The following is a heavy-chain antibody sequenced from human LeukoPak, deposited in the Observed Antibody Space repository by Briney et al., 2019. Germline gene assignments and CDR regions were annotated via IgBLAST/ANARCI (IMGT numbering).Heavy chain of an antibody. CDR1: GYSFTSNY. J-gene: IGHJ4*02. CDR2: IYPSDGST. CDR3: ARDQEAFDY. V-gene: IGHV1-46*01. Sequence: ASVKVSCTASGYSFTSNYIHWVRQAPGQGLEWMGMIYPSDGSTSYAQKFQGRVTVTRDTSTSTVHMELSGPRSEDTAVYYCARDQEAFDYWGQGTLVTVSS.